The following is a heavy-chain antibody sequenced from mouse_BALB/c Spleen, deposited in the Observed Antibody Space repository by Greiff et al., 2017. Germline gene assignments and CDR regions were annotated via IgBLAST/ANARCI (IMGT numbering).Heavy chain of an antibody. CDR2: IYPGSGST. CDR1: GYTFTDYV. D-gene: IGHD2-9*01. Sequence: QVQLQQSGPELVKPGASVKMSCKASGYTFTDYVISWVKQRTGQGLEWIGEIYPGSGSTDYNEKFKGKATLTADKSSNTAYMQLSSLTSEDSAVYFCAREGAYYGYDYYAMDYWGQGTSVTVSS. J-gene: IGHJ4*01. CDR3: AREGAYYGYDYYAMDY. V-gene: IGHV1-77*01.